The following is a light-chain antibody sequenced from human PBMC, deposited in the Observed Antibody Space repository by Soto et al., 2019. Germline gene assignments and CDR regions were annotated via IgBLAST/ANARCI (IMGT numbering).Light chain of an antibody. CDR3: QQSNDWWT. CDR2: GAS. CDR1: QSVSNN. Sequence: EIVMTQSPATLSVSPGERATLSCRASQSVSNNLAWYQQKPGQAPRLLIYGASTRATGIPARFSGSGSGTEFTLPISSLQSEDFAVYYCQQSNDWWTFGQGTKVEIK. V-gene: IGKV3-15*01. J-gene: IGKJ1*01.